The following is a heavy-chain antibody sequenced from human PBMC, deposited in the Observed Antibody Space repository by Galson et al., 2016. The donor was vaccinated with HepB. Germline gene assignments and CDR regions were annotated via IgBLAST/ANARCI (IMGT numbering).Heavy chain of an antibody. Sequence: SLRLSCAASGFTFSSYAMNWVRQAPGKGLEWVAAVSGSAAGTEYGITTDYADSVKGRFTISRDNSKNTLYLQMNSLSAEDSAVYYCAKVGPSCSSTRCSDYYFDYWGQGTLVTVSS. CDR2: VSGSAAGTEYGITT. D-gene: IGHD2-2*01. V-gene: IGHV3-23*01. J-gene: IGHJ4*02. CDR3: AKVGPSCSSTRCSDYYFDY. CDR1: GFTFSSYA.